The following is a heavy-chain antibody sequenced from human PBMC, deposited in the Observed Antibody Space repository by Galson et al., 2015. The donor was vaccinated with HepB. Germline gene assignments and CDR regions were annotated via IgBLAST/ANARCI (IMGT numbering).Heavy chain of an antibody. CDR3: ARDQGDDYVNYYNYYGMDV. D-gene: IGHD4/OR15-4a*01. V-gene: IGHV3-66*03. J-gene: IGHJ6*02. CDR1: VFNISNNY. CDR2: IYKNGTT. Sequence: SLRLSCAASVFNISNNYMSWVRQAPGKGLEWVSVIYKNGTTNYADSVKGRFTISRDTSKNTLYLQMNNLRGEDTAVYYCARDQGDDYVNYYNYYGMDVWGQGTTVTVSS.